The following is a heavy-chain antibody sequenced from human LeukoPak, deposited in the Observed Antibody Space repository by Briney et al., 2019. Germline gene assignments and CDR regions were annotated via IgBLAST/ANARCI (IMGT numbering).Heavy chain of an antibody. D-gene: IGHD1-26*01. CDR1: GFTFDNYW. V-gene: IGHV4-34*01. Sequence: GSLRLSCAASGFTFDNYWMNWVRQAPGKGLEWIGEINHSGSTNYNPSLKSRVTISVDTSKNQFSLKLSSVTAADTAVYYCARQNGGSWNYYYYMDVWGKGTTVTVSS. CDR2: INHSGST. CDR3: ARQNGGSWNYYYYMDV. J-gene: IGHJ6*03.